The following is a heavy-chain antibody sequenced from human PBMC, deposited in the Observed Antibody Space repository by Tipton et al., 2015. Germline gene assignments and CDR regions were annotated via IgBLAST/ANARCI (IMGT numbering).Heavy chain of an antibody. CDR3: AREAIFGVAYWFDP. CDR2: ISHSGNT. CDR1: AYSISSDYY. J-gene: IGHJ5*02. Sequence: TLSLTCAVSAYSISSDYYWGWIRQPPGKGLEWIGSISHSGNTYYNPSLKSRVTMSRDTSKNQFSLKLRSVTAADTAVYYCAREAIFGVAYWFDPWGPGTLVTVSS. D-gene: IGHD3-3*01. V-gene: IGHV4-38-2*02.